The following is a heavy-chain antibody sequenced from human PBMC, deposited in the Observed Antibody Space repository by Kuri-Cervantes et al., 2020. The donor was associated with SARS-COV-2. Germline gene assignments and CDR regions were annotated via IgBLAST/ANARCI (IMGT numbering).Heavy chain of an antibody. CDR1: GGSISSSSYY. J-gene: IGHJ4*02. CDR2: IYYSGST. CDR3: ARLVVPAVPSDY. D-gene: IGHD2-2*01. V-gene: IGHV4-39*01. Sequence: SETLSLTCTVSGGSISSSSYYWSWIRQPPGKGLEWIGSIYYSGSTYYNPSLKSRVTISVDTSKNQFSLKLSSVTDADTAVYYCARLVVPAVPSDYWGQGTLVTVSS.